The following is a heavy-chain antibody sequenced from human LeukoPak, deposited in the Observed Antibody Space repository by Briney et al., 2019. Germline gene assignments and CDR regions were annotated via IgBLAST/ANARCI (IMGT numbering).Heavy chain of an antibody. V-gene: IGHV3-23*01. CDR1: GFTFSSYD. Sequence: GGSLRLSCAGSGFTFSSYDMSWVRQAPGKGLEWVSGIIGSGFNTYYADSVKGRFTISRDTSKNTLYLQMSSLRAEDTAVYYCAKFDYGDYWGQGTLVTVSS. CDR2: IIGSGFNT. J-gene: IGHJ4*02. CDR3: AKFDYGDY.